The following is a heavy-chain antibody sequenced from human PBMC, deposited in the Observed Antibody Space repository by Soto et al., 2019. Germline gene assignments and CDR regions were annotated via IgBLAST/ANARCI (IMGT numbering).Heavy chain of an antibody. CDR2: IHYSGNT. CDR1: GGSITSDSYY. Sequence: QLYLQQSGPGLVKPSETLSLTCSVSGGSITSDSYYWGWVRQPPGMGLEWIGNIHYSGNTHSAPSRQRRLRMSVDTAKSQFSLSLTSVTAADTAVYYCVGSLGPTTGLDYWGQGILVTVSS. J-gene: IGHJ4*02. V-gene: IGHV4-39*01. CDR3: VGSLGPTTGLDY. D-gene: IGHD2-2*01.